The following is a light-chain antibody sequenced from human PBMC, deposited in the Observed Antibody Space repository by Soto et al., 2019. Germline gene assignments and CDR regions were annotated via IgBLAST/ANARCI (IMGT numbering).Light chain of an antibody. CDR3: QQSYSTLFT. CDR2: DAS. V-gene: IGKV1-39*01. Sequence: QVNQSPSTVSASMGDRVTITCLASQSISIFLAWYQQKPGKAPKLLIYDASSLESGVPSRFSGSGSGTDFTLTISSLQPEDFATYYCQQSYSTLFTFGQGRLLEVK. J-gene: IGKJ5*01. CDR1: QSISIF.